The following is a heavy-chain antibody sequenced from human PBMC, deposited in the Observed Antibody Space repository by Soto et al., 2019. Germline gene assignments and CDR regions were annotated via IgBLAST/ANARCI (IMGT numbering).Heavy chain of an antibody. V-gene: IGHV3-21*01. D-gene: IGHD3-10*01. Sequence: LRLSCAASGFTFSSYSMNWVRQAPGKGLEWVSSISSSSSYIYYADSVKGRFTISRDNAKNSLYLQMNSLRAEDTAVYYCVRDPDYYGSGSYYFDYWGQGTLVTVSS. CDR3: VRDPDYYGSGSYYFDY. J-gene: IGHJ4*02. CDR1: GFTFSSYS. CDR2: ISSSSSYI.